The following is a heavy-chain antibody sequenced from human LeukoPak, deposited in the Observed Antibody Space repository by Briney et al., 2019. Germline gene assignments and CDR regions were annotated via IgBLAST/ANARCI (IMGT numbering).Heavy chain of an antibody. J-gene: IGHJ4*02. Sequence: PGGSLRLSCAASGFTFSSYAMSWVRQAPGKGLEWVSAISGSGGSTYYADSVKGRFTISRDNSKNTLHLQMNSLRAEDTAVYYCAKDSTVRGVIDYWGQGTLVTVSS. V-gene: IGHV3-23*01. CDR2: ISGSGGST. D-gene: IGHD3-10*01. CDR1: GFTFSSYA. CDR3: AKDSTVRGVIDY.